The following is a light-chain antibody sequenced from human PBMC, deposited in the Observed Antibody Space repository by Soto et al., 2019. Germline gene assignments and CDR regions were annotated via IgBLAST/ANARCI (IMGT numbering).Light chain of an antibody. Sequence: DIQMTQSPSSLSASIGDRVTITCQASQDIRKYLSWYQQKPGRAPKLLIYGASNLETGVPSRFSGSGYGTDFTLTISSLQPEDIATYYCQHYDNFPPFTFGPGTKVAIK. J-gene: IGKJ3*01. CDR3: QHYDNFPPFT. CDR1: QDIRKY. V-gene: IGKV1-33*01. CDR2: GAS.